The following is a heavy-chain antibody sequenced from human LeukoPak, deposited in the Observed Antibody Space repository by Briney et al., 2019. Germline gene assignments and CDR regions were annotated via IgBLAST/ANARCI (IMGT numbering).Heavy chain of an antibody. J-gene: IGHJ4*02. V-gene: IGHV1-24*01. D-gene: IGHD1/OR15-1a*01. Sequence: ASVNVSCKVSGYSLTELSTYWVRQPPGKGLEWVGGYNPEDGETTYAQKFQGRVTMIEDTSTNTAYMELSSLRTEDTYMYNCVRDGLEQWGHWGQGTLVTVSS. CDR3: VRDGLEQWGH. CDR1: GYSLTELS. CDR2: YNPEDGET.